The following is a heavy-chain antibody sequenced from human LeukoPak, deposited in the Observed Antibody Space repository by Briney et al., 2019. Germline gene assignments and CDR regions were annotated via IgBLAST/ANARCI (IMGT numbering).Heavy chain of an antibody. V-gene: IGHV3-11*06. CDR2: AGFDSGNT. CDR3: ARDYKYAFDN. Sequence: GGPLTLSCAASGFTFCDYRELEVRPARGGGGVWLPDAGFDSGNTHYAHSVTGRFTISGDKDKNSLYLQMNSLRVEDTAVYYCARDYKYAFDNWGQGTLVTVSS. J-gene: IGHJ4*02. D-gene: IGHD5-24*01. CDR1: GFTFCDYR.